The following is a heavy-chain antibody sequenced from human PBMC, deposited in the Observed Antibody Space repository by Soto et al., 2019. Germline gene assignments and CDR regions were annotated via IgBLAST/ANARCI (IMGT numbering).Heavy chain of an antibody. D-gene: IGHD6-6*01. Sequence: EVQLVESGGGLVKPGGSLRLSCAASGFTFSSYSMNWVRQAPGKGLEWVSSISSSRSYIYYADSVKGRFTISRDNANNSLYLQMNSLRAEDTAVYYCAIDHRGSSRDAFDIWGQGTMVTVSS. V-gene: IGHV3-21*01. CDR1: GFTFSSYS. J-gene: IGHJ3*02. CDR3: AIDHRGSSRDAFDI. CDR2: ISSSRSYI.